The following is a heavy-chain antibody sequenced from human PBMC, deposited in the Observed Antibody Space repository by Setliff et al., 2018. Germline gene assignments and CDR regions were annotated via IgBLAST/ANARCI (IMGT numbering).Heavy chain of an antibody. J-gene: IGHJ4*02. CDR2: MNPNSGNT. CDR3: AREQLVDRGFDY. D-gene: IGHD6-6*01. V-gene: IGHV1-8*02. CDR1: GYTFTSYD. Sequence: ASVKVSCKASGYTFTSYDINWVRQATGQGLEWMGWMNPNSGNTGYAQKFQGRVTMTRNTSISTAYMDLSSLRSEDTAVYYSAREQLVDRGFDYWGQGTLVTVSS.